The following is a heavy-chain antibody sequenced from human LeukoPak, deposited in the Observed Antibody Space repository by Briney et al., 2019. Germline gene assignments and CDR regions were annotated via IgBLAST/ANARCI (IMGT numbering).Heavy chain of an antibody. J-gene: IGHJ4*02. V-gene: IGHV4-61*08. Sequence: SQTLSLTCTVSGGSISSGGYFYYGWIRQHPGKGLEWIGYIYYSGNTNYNPSLKSRVTMSVDTSKNQFSLKLSSVTAADTAVYYCARDIVGVTRAFGYWGQGTLATVSS. CDR3: ARDIVGVTRAFGY. D-gene: IGHD1-26*01. CDR2: IYYSGNT. CDR1: GGSISSGGYFY.